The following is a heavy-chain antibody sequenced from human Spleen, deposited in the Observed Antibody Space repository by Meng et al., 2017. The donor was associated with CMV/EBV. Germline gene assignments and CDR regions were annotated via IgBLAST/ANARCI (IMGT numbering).Heavy chain of an antibody. D-gene: IGHD2-2*01. J-gene: IGHJ5*02. CDR2: IYKSGVT. Sequence: SIISSAYYWAWIRQPPGKGLEWIGNIYKSGVTYYNSSLKSRVAISVDTSKNHFSLKMSSVTAADMAVYYCARQVANVPVHRSNWFDPWGQGSLVTVSS. CDR1: SIISSAYY. V-gene: IGHV4-39*01. CDR3: ARQVANVPVHRSNWFDP.